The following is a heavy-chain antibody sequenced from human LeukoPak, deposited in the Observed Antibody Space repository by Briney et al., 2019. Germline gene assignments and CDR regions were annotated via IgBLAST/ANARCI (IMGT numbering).Heavy chain of an antibody. V-gene: IGHV3-21*01. D-gene: IGHD6-13*01. CDR1: GFTFSSYS. CDR3: AKSGVGAAADPYGMDV. J-gene: IGHJ6*02. CDR2: ISSSSSYI. Sequence: GGSLRLSCAASGFTFSSYSMNWVRQAPGKGLEWVSSISSSSSYIYYADSVKGRFTISRDNAKNSLYLQMNSLRAEDTAVYYCAKSGVGAAADPYGMDVWGQGTLVTVSS.